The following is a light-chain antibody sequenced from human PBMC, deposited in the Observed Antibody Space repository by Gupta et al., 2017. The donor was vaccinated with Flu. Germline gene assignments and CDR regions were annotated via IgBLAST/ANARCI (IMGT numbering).Light chain of an antibody. J-gene: IGKJ3*01. CDR3: HQNDDLPIFT. CDR1: QDISIF. Sequence: SLLASCGDRVTITSQARQDISIFLSWYEQKPRQPPRLLIYDAYNLETGVPSRFSGSGFGKNFALTTTTRQQEDFAAYYCHQNDDLPIFTFGRGTRVDIK. CDR2: DAY. V-gene: IGKV1-33*01.